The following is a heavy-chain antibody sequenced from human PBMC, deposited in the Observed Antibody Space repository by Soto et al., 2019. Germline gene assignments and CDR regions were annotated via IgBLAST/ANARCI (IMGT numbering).Heavy chain of an antibody. J-gene: IGHJ4*02. D-gene: IGHD3-16*01. CDR2: IYWDDDK. CDR3: AHRLGGSRFDY. CDR1: GFSLSTNGVG. Sequence: QITLKESGPTLVKPTQTLTLTCTFSGFSLSTNGVGVGWIRQPPGKALEWLALIYWDDDKRYSPYLKSRLTIAKDTSKNQVVLTMATMDPVDTATYYCAHRLGGSRFDYWGQGTLVTVSS. V-gene: IGHV2-5*02.